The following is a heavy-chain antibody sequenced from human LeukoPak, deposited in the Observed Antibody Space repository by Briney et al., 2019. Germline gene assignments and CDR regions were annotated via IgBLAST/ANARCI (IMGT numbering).Heavy chain of an antibody. D-gene: IGHD6-6*01. V-gene: IGHV3-53*01. CDR3: AIVVAARQGTIDP. CDR2: IYSGGST. J-gene: IGHJ5*02. CDR1: GFTVSSNY. Sequence: GGSLRLSCAASGFTVSSNYMSWVRQAPGKGLEWVSVIYSGGSTYYADSVKGRFTISRDNSKSTLYVQMNSLRAEDTAVYYCAIVVAARQGTIDPWGQGTLVTTSS.